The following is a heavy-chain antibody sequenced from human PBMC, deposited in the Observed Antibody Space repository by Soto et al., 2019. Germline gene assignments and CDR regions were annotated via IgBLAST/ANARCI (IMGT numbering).Heavy chain of an antibody. CDR1: GFTVSMYW. Sequence: GGSLRLSCAASGFTVSMYWVHWVRQVPGKGPEWVSRINDDGSSTNYADSVKGRFTISRDNAKNTLYLQMNDLRAEDTAVYYCTRGPRSTSTGTGAFWGQGTLVTVSS. CDR3: TRGPRSTSTGTGAF. D-gene: IGHD1-1*01. J-gene: IGHJ4*02. V-gene: IGHV3-74*01. CDR2: INDDGSST.